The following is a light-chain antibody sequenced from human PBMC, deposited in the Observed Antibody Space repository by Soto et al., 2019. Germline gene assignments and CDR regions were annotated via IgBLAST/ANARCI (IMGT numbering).Light chain of an antibody. CDR2: KVS. J-gene: IGKJ2*01. Sequence: DVVMTQSPLSLPVTLGQSASISCRSRQSLVFSDGDTYLSWFQQRPGQSPRRLIYKVSNRDSGVPDRFSGSGSGTEFTLKISRVEAEDVGVYYCMQGTHWPPTFGQGTKLEIK. CDR3: MQGTHWPPT. V-gene: IGKV2-30*01. CDR1: QSLVFSDGDTY.